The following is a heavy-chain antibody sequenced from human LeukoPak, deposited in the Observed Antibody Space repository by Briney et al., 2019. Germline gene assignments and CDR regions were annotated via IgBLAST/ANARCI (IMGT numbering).Heavy chain of an antibody. CDR1: GFTFSIHW. CDR2: INSDGGIT. V-gene: IGHV3-74*03. D-gene: IGHD1-14*01. J-gene: IGHJ4*02. Sequence: GGSLRLSCAVSGFTFSIHWMYWVRQAPGKGLVFVSRINSDGGITKYADSVKGRFTIARDNAKNTLYLEMNSLRVDDTAVYYCASGITAEESVAIDYWGQGTVVTVSS. CDR3: ASGITAEESVAIDY.